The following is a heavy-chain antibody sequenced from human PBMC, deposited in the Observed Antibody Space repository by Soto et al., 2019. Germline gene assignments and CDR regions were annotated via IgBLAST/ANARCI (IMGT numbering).Heavy chain of an antibody. CDR1: GFTFSSYA. CDR3: AKIPRPSIAVAGMILDY. V-gene: IGHV3-23*01. CDR2: ISGSGGST. J-gene: IGHJ4*02. Sequence: PGGSLRLSCAASGFTFSSYAMSWVRQAPGKGLEWVSAISGSGGSTYYADSVKGRFTISRDNSKNTLYLQMNSLRAEDTAVYYCAKIPRPSIAVAGMILDYWGQGTLVTVSS. D-gene: IGHD6-19*01.